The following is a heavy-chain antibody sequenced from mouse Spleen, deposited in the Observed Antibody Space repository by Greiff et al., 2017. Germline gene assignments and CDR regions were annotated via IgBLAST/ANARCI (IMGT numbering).Heavy chain of an antibody. CDR1: GYSITSGYY. CDR2: ISYDGSN. D-gene: IGHD2-4*01. Sequence: EVQLQQSGPELVKPSQSLSLTCSVTGYSITSGYYWNWIRQFPGNKLEWMGYISYDGSNNYNPSLKNRISITRDTSKNQFFLKLNSVTTEDTATYYCASYYDYDKAWFAYWGQGTLVTVSA. V-gene: IGHV3-6*01. CDR3: ASYYDYDKAWFAY. J-gene: IGHJ3*01.